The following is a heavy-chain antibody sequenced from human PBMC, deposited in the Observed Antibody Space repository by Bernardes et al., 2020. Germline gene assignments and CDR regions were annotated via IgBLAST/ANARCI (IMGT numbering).Heavy chain of an antibody. V-gene: IGHV3-23*01. CDR1: GFTFSSYA. CDR3: AKDGGVTIFGVVIIEPPLFDY. D-gene: IGHD3-3*01. J-gene: IGHJ4*02. Sequence: GGSLRLSCAASGFTFSSYAMSWVRQAPGKGLEWVSAISGSGGSTYYADSVKGRFTISRDNSKNTLYLQMNSLRAEDTAVYYCAKDGGVTIFGVVIIEPPLFDYWGQGTLVTVSS. CDR2: ISGSGGST.